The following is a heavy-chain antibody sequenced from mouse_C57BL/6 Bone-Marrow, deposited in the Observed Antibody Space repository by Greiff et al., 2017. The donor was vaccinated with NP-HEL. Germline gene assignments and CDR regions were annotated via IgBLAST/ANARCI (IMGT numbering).Heavy chain of an antibody. CDR1: GYTFTSYW. CDR2: INPSNGGT. D-gene: IGHD1-1*01. Sequence: QVQLKQPGTELVKPGASVKLSCKASGYTFTSYWMHWVKQRPGQGLEWIGNINPSNGGTNYNEKFKSKATLTVDKSSSTAYMQLSSLTSEDSAVYYCARSPYGSSSYWYFDVWGTGTTVTVSS. J-gene: IGHJ1*03. V-gene: IGHV1-53*01. CDR3: ARSPYGSSSYWYFDV.